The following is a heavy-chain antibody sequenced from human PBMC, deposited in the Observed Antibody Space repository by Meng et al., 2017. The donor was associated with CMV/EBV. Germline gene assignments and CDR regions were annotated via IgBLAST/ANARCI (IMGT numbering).Heavy chain of an antibody. Sequence: SVKVSCKSSGGSFSRYAFSWVRQAPGQGLEWVGGIVPFFPTTNYARKFQGRITMTADESTTTAHMELRSLRSEDTAVYYCVRVLGDFWSGFGTQDYYYHNMDVWGPGTTVTVSS. CDR3: VRVLGDFWSGFGTQDYYYHNMDV. D-gene: IGHD3-3*01. J-gene: IGHJ6*02. CDR2: IVPFFPTT. CDR1: GGSFSRYA. V-gene: IGHV1-69*13.